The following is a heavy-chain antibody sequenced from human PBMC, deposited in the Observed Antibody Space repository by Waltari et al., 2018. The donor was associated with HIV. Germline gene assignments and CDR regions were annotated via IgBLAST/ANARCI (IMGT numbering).Heavy chain of an antibody. CDR2: SSWNGGGI. V-gene: IGHV3-9*01. J-gene: IGHJ5*02. CDR1: GFTFADYA. Sequence: EVQLVESGGGLVQTGRSLRLSCAASGFTFADYALHWLRQDPGKGVECGSGSSWNGGGIGYADSVKGRFTISRDNAKNSLYLQMNSLRAEDTAMYYCAKDRSGNYYNPWFDPWGQGTLVTVSS. D-gene: IGHD3-10*01. CDR3: AKDRSGNYYNPWFDP.